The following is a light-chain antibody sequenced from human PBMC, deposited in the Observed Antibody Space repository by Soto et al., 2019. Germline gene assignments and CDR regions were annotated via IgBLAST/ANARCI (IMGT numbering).Light chain of an antibody. Sequence: IRMTQSPSSFSASTGDRVTITCRASQGISNYLAWYQQKPGKVPKLLIYAASTLQSGVPSRFSGSGSGTDFTLTISSLQPEDIATYYCQKYNSVSRSWTFGQGTRVEIK. J-gene: IGKJ1*01. CDR2: AAS. CDR3: QKYNSVSRSWT. CDR1: QGISNY. V-gene: IGKV1-27*01.